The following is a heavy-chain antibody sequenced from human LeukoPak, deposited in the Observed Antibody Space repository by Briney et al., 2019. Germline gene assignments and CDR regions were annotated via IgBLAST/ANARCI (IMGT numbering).Heavy chain of an antibody. J-gene: IGHJ4*02. CDR2: IKQDGSEK. CDR3: AREAVEHYYDSSGYYSPFDY. CDR1: GFTFSSYW. D-gene: IGHD3-22*01. Sequence: GGSLRLSCAASGFTFSSYWMSWVRQAPGKGLEWVANIKQDGSEKYYVDSVKGRFTISRDNAKNSLYLQMNSLRAEDTAVYYCAREAVEHYYDSSGYYSPFDYWGQGTLVTVSS. V-gene: IGHV3-7*01.